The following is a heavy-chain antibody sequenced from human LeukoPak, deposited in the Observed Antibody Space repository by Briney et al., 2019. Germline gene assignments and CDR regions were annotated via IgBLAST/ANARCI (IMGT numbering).Heavy chain of an antibody. Sequence: ASVKVSCKASGYTFTSYDINWVRQATGQGLEWMGWMNPNSGNTGYAQKFQGRVTITRNTSISTAYMELSSLRSEDAAVYYCARGRPRITIFGVVISLTQNPKYYFDYWGQGTLVTVSS. CDR2: MNPNSGNT. CDR3: ARGRPRITIFGVVISLTQNPKYYFDY. CDR1: GYTFTSYD. D-gene: IGHD3-3*01. V-gene: IGHV1-8*03. J-gene: IGHJ4*02.